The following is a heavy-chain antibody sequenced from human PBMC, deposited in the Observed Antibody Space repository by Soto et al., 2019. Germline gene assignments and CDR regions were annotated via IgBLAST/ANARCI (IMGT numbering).Heavy chain of an antibody. CDR2: INPTTGLT. CDR3: ARATFYFGSGSFQPRAFDY. V-gene: IGHV1-46*01. D-gene: IGHD3-10*01. Sequence: ASVKVSCKASGYAFSNNFMHWVRQAPAQGLEWMGVINPTTGLTSNAQKFQGRITMTSDTSPSTAYMELRCLRSDDTAVYYCARATFYFGSGSFQPRAFDYWGQGTLVTVS. CDR1: GYAFSNNF. J-gene: IGHJ4*02.